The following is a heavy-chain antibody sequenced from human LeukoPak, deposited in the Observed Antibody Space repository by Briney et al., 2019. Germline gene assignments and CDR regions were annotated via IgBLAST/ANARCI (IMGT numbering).Heavy chain of an antibody. Sequence: VGSVKVSCQASGYTFTGYYMHGVRQAPGQERAGMGWINPNSGGTNYAQKFQGRVTMTRDTSISTAYMELSRLRSDDTAVYYCARGSDILTGPSYYYGMDVWGQGTTVTVSS. CDR2: INPNSGGT. CDR1: GYTFTGYY. J-gene: IGHJ6*02. D-gene: IGHD3-9*01. CDR3: ARGSDILTGPSYYYGMDV. V-gene: IGHV1-2*02.